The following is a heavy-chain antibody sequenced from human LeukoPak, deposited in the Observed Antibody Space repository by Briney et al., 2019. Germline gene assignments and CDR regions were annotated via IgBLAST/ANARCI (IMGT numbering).Heavy chain of an antibody. J-gene: IGHJ4*02. D-gene: IGHD6-6*01. CDR3: TSQSIAARPTSL. V-gene: IGHV3-73*01. CDR2: IRSKANSYAT. CDR1: GFTFSGSV. Sequence: GGSLRLSCAASGFTFSGSVMHWVRQASGKGLEWVGRIRSKANSYATAYAASVKGRFTISRDDSKNTAYLQMNSLKTEDTAVYYCTSQSIAARPTSLWGRGTLVTVSS.